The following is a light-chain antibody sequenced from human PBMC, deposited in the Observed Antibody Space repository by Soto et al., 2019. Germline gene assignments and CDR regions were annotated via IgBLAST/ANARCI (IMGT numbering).Light chain of an antibody. CDR3: QSYDRSLSGWV. J-gene: IGLJ3*02. Sequence: QSVLTQPPSVSGAPGQRVTISCTGSNSNIGAGYDVHWYQQLPGTAPKLLIYGNTNRPSGVPDRFSGSKSGTSASLAITGLQAEDEADYYCQSYDRSLSGWVFGGGTQLTVL. CDR2: GNT. CDR1: NSNIGAGYD. V-gene: IGLV1-40*01.